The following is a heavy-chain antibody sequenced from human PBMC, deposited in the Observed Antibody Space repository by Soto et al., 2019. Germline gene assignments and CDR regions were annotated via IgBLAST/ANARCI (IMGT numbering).Heavy chain of an antibody. CDR1: GYSFTSYW. CDR3: ARHRYCSSTSCYMAGYYGMDV. Sequence: PGESLKISCKGSGYSFTSYWIGWVRQMPGKXLEWMGIIYPGDSDTRYSPSFQGQVTISADKSISTAYLQWSSLKASDTAMYYCARHRYCSSTSCYMAGYYGMDVWGQGTTVTVSS. CDR2: IYPGDSDT. V-gene: IGHV5-51*01. D-gene: IGHD2-2*02. J-gene: IGHJ6*02.